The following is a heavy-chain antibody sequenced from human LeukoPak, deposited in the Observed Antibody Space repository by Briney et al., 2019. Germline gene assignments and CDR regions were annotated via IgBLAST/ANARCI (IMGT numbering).Heavy chain of an antibody. V-gene: IGHV4-4*02. Sequence: PSGTLSLTCAVPGGSISSSNWWSWVRQPPGKGLEGIGEIYHSGSTNYNPSLKSRVTISVDTSKNQFSLKLSSVTAADTAVYYCARERGRSYGSVPYYYYYMDVWGKGTTVTVSS. J-gene: IGHJ6*03. CDR3: ARERGRSYGSVPYYYYYMDV. CDR1: GGSISSSNW. D-gene: IGHD5-18*01. CDR2: IYHSGST.